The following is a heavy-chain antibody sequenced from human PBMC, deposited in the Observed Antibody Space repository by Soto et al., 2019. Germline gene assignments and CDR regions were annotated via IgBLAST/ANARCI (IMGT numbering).Heavy chain of an antibody. CDR3: ARKQLVFNWFDH. CDR1: VGTFSSYA. Sequence: SVKVSCKASVGTFSSYAISWVRQAPGQGLEWMGGIIPIFGTANYAQKFQGRVTITADESTSTSYMELSSLRSEYTAVYYCARKQLVFNWFDHWGQGTLVTVSS. CDR2: IIPIFGTA. D-gene: IGHD6-6*01. V-gene: IGHV1-69*13. J-gene: IGHJ5*02.